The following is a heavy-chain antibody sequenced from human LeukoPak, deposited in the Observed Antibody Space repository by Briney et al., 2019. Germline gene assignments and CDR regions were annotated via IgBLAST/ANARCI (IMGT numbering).Heavy chain of an antibody. Sequence: GSSVKVSCKASGYTFSSYAISWVRQAPGQGLEWMGSFIPIFDTSNYTQRFQGRVTITADEFTTTSYMELSSLTSEDTAVYYCARDRYYYDATGYRRSYFDYWGQGTLVTVSS. J-gene: IGHJ4*02. V-gene: IGHV1-69*15. CDR3: ARDRYYYDATGYRRSYFDY. D-gene: IGHD3-22*01. CDR1: GYTFSSYA. CDR2: FIPIFDTS.